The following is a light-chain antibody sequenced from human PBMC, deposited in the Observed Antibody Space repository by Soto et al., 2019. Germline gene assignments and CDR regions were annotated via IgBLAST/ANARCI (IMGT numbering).Light chain of an antibody. J-gene: IGKJ5*01. V-gene: IGKV3-11*01. CDR1: QSCSSY. CDR3: QQRSNWPGVT. CDR2: DAS. Sequence: EIVLTQSPGTLSLSPGERATLYCRASQSCSSYLAWYQQKPGQAPRLLIYDASSRATGIPARFSGSGSGTDFTLTISSLEPEDFAVYYCQQRSNWPGVTFGQGTRLEIK.